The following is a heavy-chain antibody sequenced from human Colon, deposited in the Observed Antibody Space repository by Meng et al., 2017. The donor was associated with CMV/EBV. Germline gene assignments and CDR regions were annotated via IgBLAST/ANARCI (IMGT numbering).Heavy chain of an antibody. CDR3: ARDSNLSGLAY. J-gene: IGHJ4*02. Sequence: HVQLRGAGPGLVKPSETLSLSCTVSGASITSSSWSWIRQPAGKGLEWMGRFYISVNTNYNPSLKSLVTMSIDTSKNQLSLNIRSVTAADTAVYYCARDSNLSGLAYWGQGTLVTVSS. CDR1: GASITSSS. D-gene: IGHD3-10*01. V-gene: IGHV4-4*07. CDR2: FYISVNT.